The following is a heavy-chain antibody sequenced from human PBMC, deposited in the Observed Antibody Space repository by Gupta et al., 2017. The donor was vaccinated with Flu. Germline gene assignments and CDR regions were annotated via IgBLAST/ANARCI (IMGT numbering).Heavy chain of an antibody. J-gene: IGHJ3*02. CDR1: GGSISSSSYY. Sequence: QLQLQESGPGLVKPSETLSLTCTVSGGSISSSSYYWGWIRQPPGKGLEWIGSIYYSGSTYYNPSLKSRVTISVDTSKNQFSLKLSSVTAADTAVYYCARRGSPLYYDPGAFDIWGQGTMVTVSS. CDR2: IYYSGST. D-gene: IGHD3-10*02. V-gene: IGHV4-39*01. CDR3: ARRGSPLYYDPGAFDI.